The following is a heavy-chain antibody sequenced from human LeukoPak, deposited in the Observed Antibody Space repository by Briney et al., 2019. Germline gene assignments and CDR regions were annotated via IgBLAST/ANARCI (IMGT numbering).Heavy chain of an antibody. J-gene: IGHJ4*02. CDR3: ARETISSGGGVTDY. V-gene: IGHV3-21*01. CDR1: GFSFSGYS. CDR2: ISSSSSYI. Sequence: GGSLRLSCVASGFSFSGYSMNWVRQAPGKGLEWVSSISSSSSYIYYADSVKGRFSISRDNAKNSLYLQMNSLRAEDTAVYYCARETISSGGGVTDYWGQGTLVTVSS. D-gene: IGHD3-16*01.